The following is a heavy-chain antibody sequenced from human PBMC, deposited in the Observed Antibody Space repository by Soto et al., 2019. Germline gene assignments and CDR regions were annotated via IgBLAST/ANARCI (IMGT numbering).Heavy chain of an antibody. CDR3: ATRARMPKFDY. CDR2: ISYDGSNK. Sequence: GGSLRLSCAASGFTFSSYGMHWVRQAPGKGLEWVAVISYDGSNKYYADSVKGRFTISRDNSKNTLYLQMNSLRAEDTAVYYCATRARMPKFDYWGQGTLVTVSS. V-gene: IGHV3-30*03. D-gene: IGHD2-2*01. J-gene: IGHJ4*02. CDR1: GFTFSSYG.